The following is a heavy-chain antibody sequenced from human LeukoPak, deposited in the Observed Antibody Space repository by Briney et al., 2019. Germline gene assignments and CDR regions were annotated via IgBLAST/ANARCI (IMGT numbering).Heavy chain of an antibody. J-gene: IGHJ4*02. CDR1: GVSISSHY. D-gene: IGHD3-22*01. CDR3: ARGPLYYYENSGYPTN. V-gene: IGHV4-59*11. CDR2: IYYNGST. Sequence: SETLSLTCTVSGVSISSHYWSWIRQPPGKGLECMGYIYYNGSTNYNPSLKSRVTISVDTSKNQFSLRLSSVTAADTAVYYCARGPLYYYENSGYPTNWGQGTLVTVSS.